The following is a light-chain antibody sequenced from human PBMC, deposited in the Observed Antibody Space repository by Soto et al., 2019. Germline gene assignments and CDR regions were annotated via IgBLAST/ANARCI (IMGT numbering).Light chain of an antibody. CDR2: ASS. Sequence: DIPMTQSPSTLSASVGDRVTITCRASQSLSGLLAWYQHKPGKAPKLMSFASSDLESGVPSRFGGGGSGTEYTIAVSRVQPDDFATYYCQQYASYAYTFGQGTKLEIK. CDR1: QSLSGL. V-gene: IGKV1-5*03. CDR3: QQYASYAYT. J-gene: IGKJ2*01.